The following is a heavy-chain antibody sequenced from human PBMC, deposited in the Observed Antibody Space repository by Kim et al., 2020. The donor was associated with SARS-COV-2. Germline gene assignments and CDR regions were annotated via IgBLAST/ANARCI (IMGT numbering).Heavy chain of an antibody. J-gene: IGHJ6*02. Sequence: GGSLRLSCAASGFTFSSYEMNWVRQAPGKGLEWVSYISSSGSTIYYADSVKGRFTISRDNAKNSLYLQMNSLRAEDTAVYYCARDVVVVPAAIPAGYYYYGMDVWGQGTTVTVSS. V-gene: IGHV3-48*03. D-gene: IGHD2-2*01. CDR2: ISSSGSTI. CDR3: ARDVVVVPAAIPAGYYYYGMDV. CDR1: GFTFSSYE.